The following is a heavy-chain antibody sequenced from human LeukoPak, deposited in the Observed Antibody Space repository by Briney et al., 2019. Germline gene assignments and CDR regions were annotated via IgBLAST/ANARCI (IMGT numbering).Heavy chain of an antibody. Sequence: GGSLRLSCAASGFTFSSYSMNWVRQAPGKALEWVSYISGSGSTIYYADFVKGRFAISRDNAKNTLYLQLISLTDEDTAVYYCASNLGARNAFDIWGQGTMVTVSS. D-gene: IGHD1-1*01. CDR3: ASNLGARNAFDI. CDR2: ISGSGSTI. V-gene: IGHV3-48*02. J-gene: IGHJ3*02. CDR1: GFTFSSYS.